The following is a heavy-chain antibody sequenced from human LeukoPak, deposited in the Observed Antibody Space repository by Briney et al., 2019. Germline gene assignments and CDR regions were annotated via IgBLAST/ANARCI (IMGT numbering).Heavy chain of an antibody. Sequence: SETLSLTCTVSGDSISSYYWSWIRQPPGKGLEWIGYMHYSESSNYNPSLKSRVTTSVDTSQNQFSLKLRSVTAADTAVYYCARRVTSNCFDPWGQGTLVTVTS. CDR2: MHYSESS. CDR3: ARRVTSNCFDP. D-gene: IGHD2-21*02. CDR1: GDSISSYY. J-gene: IGHJ5*02. V-gene: IGHV4-59*08.